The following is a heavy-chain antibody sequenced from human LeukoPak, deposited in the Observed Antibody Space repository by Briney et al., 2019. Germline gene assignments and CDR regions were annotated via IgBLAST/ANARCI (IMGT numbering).Heavy chain of an antibody. CDR1: GGSISSYY. Sequence: SETLSLTCTVSGGSISSYYWSWIRQPPGKGLEWIGYIYYSGSTNYNPSLKSRVTISVDTSKNQFSLKLSSVTAADTAVYYCARRYFGPREFDPWGQGTLVTVSS. CDR3: ARRYFGPREFDP. D-gene: IGHD3-9*01. J-gene: IGHJ5*02. CDR2: IYYSGST. V-gene: IGHV4-59*12.